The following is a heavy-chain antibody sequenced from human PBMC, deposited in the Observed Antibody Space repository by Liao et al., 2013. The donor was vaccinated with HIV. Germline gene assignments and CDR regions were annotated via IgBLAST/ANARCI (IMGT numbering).Heavy chain of an antibody. CDR1: GGSISSTRYY. CDR3: ARTAGSSWHESDAFDF. D-gene: IGHD6-13*01. Sequence: QLQLQESGPGLVKPSETLSLTCNVFGGSISSTRYYWGWIRQPPGKALEWIGSIYYSESTHYNPSLMSRVTMSVDMSKNQFSLKLHSVTAADTAVYYCARTAGSSWHESDAFDFWGQGTTVTVSS. V-gene: IGHV4-39*07. CDR2: IYYSEST. J-gene: IGHJ3*01.